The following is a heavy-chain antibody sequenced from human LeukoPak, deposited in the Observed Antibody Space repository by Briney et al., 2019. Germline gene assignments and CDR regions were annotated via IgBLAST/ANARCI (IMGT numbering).Heavy chain of an antibody. Sequence: GKSLRLSCAASGFTFSSYAMSSVRQAPGKGLEWVSGISGRGDNTSYADSVKGRFTISRDNSKNTLYLQMNSLRAEDTAVYYCAKRPRWLQFHYWGQGTLVTVSS. CDR1: GFTFSSYA. CDR3: AKRPRWLQFHY. CDR2: ISGRGDNT. J-gene: IGHJ4*02. V-gene: IGHV3-23*01. D-gene: IGHD5-24*01.